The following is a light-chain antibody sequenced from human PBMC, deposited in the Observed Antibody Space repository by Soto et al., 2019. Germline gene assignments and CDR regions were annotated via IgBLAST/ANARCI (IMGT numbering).Light chain of an antibody. J-gene: IGLJ3*02. CDR3: SSYTSSRTLV. CDR2: EVI. V-gene: IGLV2-14*03. Sequence: QSALTQPASVSGSPGQSITISCTGTDSDVGGYNYVSWYQQHQGKAPKLMIYEVINRPSGVSNRFSGAKSANTASLTISGLQAEDEADYYCSSYTSSRTLVFGGGTKVTAL. CDR1: DSDVGGYNY.